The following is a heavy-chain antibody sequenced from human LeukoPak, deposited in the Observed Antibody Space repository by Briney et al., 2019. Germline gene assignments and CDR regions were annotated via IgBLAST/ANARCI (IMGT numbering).Heavy chain of an antibody. V-gene: IGHV4-34*01. CDR3: ARGAAQQPLDY. CDR2: INHSGST. D-gene: IGHD6-13*01. J-gene: IGHJ4*02. Sequence: SETLSLTCAVYGGSFSGYYWSWIRQPPGKGLEWIGEINHSGSTNYNPSLKSRVTISVDTSKNQFSLKLSSVTAADTAVCYCARGAAQQPLDYWGQGTLVTVSS. CDR1: GGSFSGYY.